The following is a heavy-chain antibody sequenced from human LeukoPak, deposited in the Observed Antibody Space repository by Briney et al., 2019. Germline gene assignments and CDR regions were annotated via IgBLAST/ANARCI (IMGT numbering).Heavy chain of an antibody. CDR3: ARCVRLGYCSGGSCPLARNYYYYMDV. CDR1: GYTFTSYD. V-gene: IGHV1-8*01. J-gene: IGHJ6*03. Sequence: ASVKVSCKASGYTFTSYDINCVRQATGQGLEWMGWMNPNRGNTGSAQKLQGSVTMTRNTSISTAYMELSSLRSEDTAVYYCARCVRLGYCSGGSCPLARNYYYYMDVWGKGTTVTVSS. D-gene: IGHD2-15*01. CDR2: MNPNRGNT.